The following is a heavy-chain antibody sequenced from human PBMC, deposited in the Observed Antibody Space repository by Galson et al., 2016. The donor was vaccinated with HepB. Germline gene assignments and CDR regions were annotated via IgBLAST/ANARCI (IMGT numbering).Heavy chain of an antibody. D-gene: IGHD1-7*01. CDR3: ARNFPYTNSVGSFDY. CDR1: GGSISTNNFY. CDR2: VSYSGST. V-gene: IGHV4-39*01. J-gene: IGHJ4*02. Sequence: ETLSLTCTVSGGSISTNNFYGGWIRQPPGKGLEWILSVSYSGSTYYNPSLKSRVTTSADTSKNQFSLTLRSVTAADTAVYYCARNFPYTNSVGSFDYWGQGALVTVSS.